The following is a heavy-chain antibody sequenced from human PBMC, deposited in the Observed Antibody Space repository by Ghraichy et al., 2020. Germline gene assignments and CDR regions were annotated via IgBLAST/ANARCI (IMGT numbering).Heavy chain of an antibody. Sequence: GGSLRLSCAASGFTFSGSWMHWVRHAPGKGLVWVSRIKYDGSTTVYADSVKGRFTISRDNAKSTLYLQMNSLRAEDTALYYCAKSDHFDNWGQGTLVTVSS. CDR2: IKYDGSTT. CDR3: AKSDHFDN. V-gene: IGHV3-74*01. CDR1: GFTFSGSW. J-gene: IGHJ4*02. D-gene: IGHD2-21*02.